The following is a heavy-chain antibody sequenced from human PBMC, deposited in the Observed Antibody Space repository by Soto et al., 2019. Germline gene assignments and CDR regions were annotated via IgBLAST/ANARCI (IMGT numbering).Heavy chain of an antibody. Sequence: QVQLVESGGGVVQPGRSLRLSCAASGFTFSSYGMHWVRQAPGKGLEWVGVISYDGSNKYYADSVKGRFTISRDNSKNTLYLQMNCLTAEDTAVYYCAKEKTRVVVAAPLDYWGQGTLVTVSS. D-gene: IGHD2-21*02. J-gene: IGHJ4*02. CDR1: GFTFSSYG. CDR3: AKEKTRVVVAAPLDY. V-gene: IGHV3-30*18. CDR2: ISYDGSNK.